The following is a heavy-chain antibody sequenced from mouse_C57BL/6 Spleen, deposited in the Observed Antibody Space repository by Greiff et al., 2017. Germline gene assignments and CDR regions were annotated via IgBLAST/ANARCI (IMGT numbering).Heavy chain of an antibody. J-gene: IGHJ3*01. V-gene: IGHV1-55*01. CDR1: GYTFTSYW. CDR3: ARETAQAFAD. D-gene: IGHD3-2*02. Sequence: VQLQQPGAELVKPGASVKMSCTASGYTFTSYWITWVQQRPGQGLEWIGDIYPGGGSTYYNEKFKGQATLTVDTASSTAYMQLSSLTSEVSAVXYCARETAQAFADWGQGTLVTVSA. CDR2: IYPGGGST.